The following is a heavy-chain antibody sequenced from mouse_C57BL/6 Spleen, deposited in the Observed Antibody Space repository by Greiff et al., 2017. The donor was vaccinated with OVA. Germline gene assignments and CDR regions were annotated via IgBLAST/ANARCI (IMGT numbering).Heavy chain of an antibody. CDR3: ARLDGNFSGFAY. CDR1: GYTFTSYW. J-gene: IGHJ3*01. V-gene: IGHV1-61*01. Sequence: VQLQQSGAELVRPGSSVKLSCKASGYTFTSYWMDWVKQRPGQGLEWIGNIYPSDSETHYNQKFKDKATLTVDKSSSTAYMQLSSLTSEDSAVYYCARLDGNFSGFAYWGQGTLVTVSA. CDR2: IYPSDSET. D-gene: IGHD2-1*01.